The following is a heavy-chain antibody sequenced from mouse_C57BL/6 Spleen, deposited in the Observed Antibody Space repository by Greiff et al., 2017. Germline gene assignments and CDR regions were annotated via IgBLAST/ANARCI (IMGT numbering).Heavy chain of an antibody. CDR3: ARRDYPAWFAY. V-gene: IGHV1-26*01. J-gene: IGHJ3*01. CDR1: GYTFTDYY. D-gene: IGHD2-4*01. CDR2: INPNNGGT. Sequence: VQLQQSGPELVKPGASVKISCKASGYTFTDYYMNWVKQSHGKSLEWIGDINPNNGGTSYNQKFKGKATLTVDKSSSTAYMELRSLTSEDSAVYYCARRDYPAWFAYWGQGTLVTVSA.